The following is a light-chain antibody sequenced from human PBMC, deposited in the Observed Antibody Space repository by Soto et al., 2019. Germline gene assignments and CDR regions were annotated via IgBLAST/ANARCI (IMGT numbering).Light chain of an antibody. V-gene: IGKV3-20*01. J-gene: IGKJ5*01. Sequence: EIVLTQSPGTLSLSAGERATLSCRASQTATRNYLAWHQQQPGQPPSLLVYGASSRPTGIPDRFSGSGSGTDFTLTISRLEPEDFAVYYCQQHGSSPITFGQGTRLEI. CDR2: GAS. CDR1: QTATRNY. CDR3: QQHGSSPIT.